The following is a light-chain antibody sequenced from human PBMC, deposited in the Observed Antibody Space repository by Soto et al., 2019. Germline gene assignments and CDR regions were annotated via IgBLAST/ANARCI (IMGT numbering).Light chain of an antibody. CDR2: GAS. V-gene: IGKV3-20*01. J-gene: IGKJ2*01. Sequence: EIVLTQSPGTLSLSPGERATLSCRASQSVSSSYLAWYQQKPGQAPRLLIYGASSRDTGITDRFSGSGSGTDFTLTINRLELEDFAVYYCHQYGSSPYTFGQGTKLEI. CDR3: HQYGSSPYT. CDR1: QSVSSSY.